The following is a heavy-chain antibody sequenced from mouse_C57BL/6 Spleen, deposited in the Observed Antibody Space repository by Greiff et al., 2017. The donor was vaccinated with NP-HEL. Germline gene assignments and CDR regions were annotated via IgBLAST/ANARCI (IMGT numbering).Heavy chain of an antibody. Sequence: VQLQQSGAELVRPGASVTLSCKASGYTFTDYEMHWVKQTPVHGLEWIGAIDPETGGTAYNQKFKGKAILTADKSSSTAYMELRSRTSEDSAVYYCTRGDDYDGGYWYFDVWGTGTTVTVSS. CDR1: GYTFTDYE. V-gene: IGHV1-15*01. CDR3: TRGDDYDGGYWYFDV. J-gene: IGHJ1*03. CDR2: IDPETGGT. D-gene: IGHD2-4*01.